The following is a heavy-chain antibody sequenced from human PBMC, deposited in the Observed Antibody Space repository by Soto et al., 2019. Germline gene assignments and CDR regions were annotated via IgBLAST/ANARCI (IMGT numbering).Heavy chain of an antibody. Sequence: QVTLKESGPVLVKPTETLTLTCTVSGFSLSNGKMGVSWIRQPPGKALEWLAHIFSTDEKTYSTSLKNRLSISKETSKSQVVLTMTNMDPVDTATYFCARVPEEYSWGRSFDYWGQGTLVTVSS. J-gene: IGHJ4*02. CDR3: ARVPEEYSWGRSFDY. V-gene: IGHV2-26*01. CDR2: IFSTDEK. CDR1: GFSLSNGKMG. D-gene: IGHD7-27*01.